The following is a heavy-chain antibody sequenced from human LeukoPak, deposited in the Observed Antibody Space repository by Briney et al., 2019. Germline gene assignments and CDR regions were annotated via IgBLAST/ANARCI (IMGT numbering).Heavy chain of an antibody. CDR1: GFTFSSYW. CDR2: IKQDGSEK. V-gene: IGHV3-7*03. Sequence: PGGSLRLSCAASGFTFSSYWMSWVRQAPGKGLEWVANIKQDGSEKYYVDSVKGRFTISRDNAKNSLYLQMNSLRAEDTALHYCAKDIGPTAVAGLLDYWGQGTLVTVSS. D-gene: IGHD6-19*01. CDR3: AKDIGPTAVAGLLDY. J-gene: IGHJ4*02.